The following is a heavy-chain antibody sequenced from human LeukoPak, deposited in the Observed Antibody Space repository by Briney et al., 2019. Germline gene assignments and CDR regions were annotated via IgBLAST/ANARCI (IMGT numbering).Heavy chain of an antibody. CDR1: GGSISDSSYY. V-gene: IGHV4-39*07. D-gene: IGHD3-3*01. CDR3: ARVLRFLEWLPYYGMDV. J-gene: IGHJ6*02. Sequence: SETLSLTCTVSGGSISDSSYYWGWIRQPPGKGLEWIGEINHSGSTNYNPSLKSRVTISVDTSKNQFSLKLSSVTAADTAVYYCARVLRFLEWLPYYGMDVWGQGTTVTVSS. CDR2: INHSGST.